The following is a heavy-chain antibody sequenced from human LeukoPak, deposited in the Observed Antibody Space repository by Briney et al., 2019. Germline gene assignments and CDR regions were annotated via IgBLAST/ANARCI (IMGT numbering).Heavy chain of an antibody. CDR1: GGSISSYY. D-gene: IGHD5-18*01. Sequence: SETLSLTCTVSGGSISSYYWSWIRQPPGKGLEWIGYIYYSGSTSYNPSLKSRVTISVDTSKNQFSLKLSSVTAADTAVYYCASGIRAAMVGYYFDYWGQGTLVTVSS. CDR2: IYYSGST. V-gene: IGHV4-59*01. CDR3: ASGIRAAMVGYYFDY. J-gene: IGHJ4*02.